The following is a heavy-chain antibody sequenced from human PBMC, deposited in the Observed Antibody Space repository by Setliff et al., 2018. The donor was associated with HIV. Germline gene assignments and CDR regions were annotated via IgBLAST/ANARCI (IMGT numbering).Heavy chain of an antibody. J-gene: IGHJ4*02. CDR2: IYYSGST. V-gene: IGHV4-59*12. CDR3: ARDGPQTFGDYERYYFDY. D-gene: IGHD4-17*01. Sequence: PSETLSLTCAVSGGSISSYYWSWIRQPPGKGLEWIGYIYYSGSTQYNPSLKSRVTISVDPSKNQFPLKLTSVTAADTAVYYCARDGPQTFGDYERYYFDYWGQGTLVTVSS. CDR1: GGSISSYY.